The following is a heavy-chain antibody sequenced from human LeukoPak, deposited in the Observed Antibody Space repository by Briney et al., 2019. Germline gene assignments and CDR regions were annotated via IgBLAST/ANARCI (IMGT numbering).Heavy chain of an antibody. V-gene: IGHV3-9*01. CDR3: AKDMWIQLSDDAFDI. J-gene: IGHJ3*02. CDR1: GFTVSSNY. Sequence: LPGGSLRLSCAASGFTVSSNYMSWVRQAPGKGLEWVSGISWNSGSIGYADSVKGRFTISRDNAKNSLYLQMNSLRAEDTALYYCAKDMWIQLSDDAFDIWGQGTMVTVSS. CDR2: ISWNSGSI. D-gene: IGHD5-18*01.